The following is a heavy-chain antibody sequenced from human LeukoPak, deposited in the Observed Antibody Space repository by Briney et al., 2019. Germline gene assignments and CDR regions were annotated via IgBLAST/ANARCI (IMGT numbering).Heavy chain of an antibody. Sequence: PGGSLRLSCAASGFTFSNYAMSWVRQAPGKGLEWVSGISGSAGSTYYADSVKGRFTISRDNSKNTLYLQMNSLTDDDTAVYYCAKKWGVGTTTLDYFDYWGQGILVTVSS. CDR1: GFTFSNYA. D-gene: IGHD1-26*01. V-gene: IGHV3-23*01. J-gene: IGHJ4*02. CDR2: ISGSAGST. CDR3: AKKWGVGTTTLDYFDY.